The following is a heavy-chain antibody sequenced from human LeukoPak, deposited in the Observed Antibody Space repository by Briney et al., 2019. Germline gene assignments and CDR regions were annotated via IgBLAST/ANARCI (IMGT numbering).Heavy chain of an antibody. V-gene: IGHV4-59*01. Sequence: SETLALTCTVSGGSISSYYWSWIRQPPGKGLEWIGYIYYSGSTNYNPSLKSRVTISVDTSKNQFSLKLSSVTAADTAVYYYAREVVAVAGRLFGYWGQGTLVTVSS. CDR3: AREVVAVAGRLFGY. J-gene: IGHJ4*02. CDR1: GGSISSYY. D-gene: IGHD6-19*01. CDR2: IYYSGST.